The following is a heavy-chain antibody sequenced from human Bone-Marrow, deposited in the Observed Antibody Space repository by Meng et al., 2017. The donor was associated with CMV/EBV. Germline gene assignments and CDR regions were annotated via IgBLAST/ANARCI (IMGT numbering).Heavy chain of an antibody. CDR3: ASGYSFGKFDY. V-gene: IGHV4-61*01. J-gene: IGHJ4*02. CDR2: IYYSGST. CDR1: GGSVSSGTYY. D-gene: IGHD5-18*01. Sequence: SETLSLTCTVSGGSVSSGTYYWNWIRQPPGKGLEWIGYIYYSGSTNYNPSLKSRVTMSVDTSKNQFSLRLSSVTAADTAVYYCASGYSFGKFDYWGQGTLVTVSS.